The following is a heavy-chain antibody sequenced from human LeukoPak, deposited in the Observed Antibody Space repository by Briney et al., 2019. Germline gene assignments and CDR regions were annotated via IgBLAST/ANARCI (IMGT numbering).Heavy chain of an antibody. J-gene: IGHJ5*02. Sequence: ASVKVSCKASGYTFTSYYMHWVRQAPGKGLEWMGIINPSGGSTSYAQKFQGRVTMTRDTSTSTVYMELSSLRSEDTAVYYCARDTEAAGREGWFDPWGQGTLVTVSS. V-gene: IGHV1-46*01. CDR3: ARDTEAAGREGWFDP. CDR1: GYTFTSYY. CDR2: INPSGGST. D-gene: IGHD4-11*01.